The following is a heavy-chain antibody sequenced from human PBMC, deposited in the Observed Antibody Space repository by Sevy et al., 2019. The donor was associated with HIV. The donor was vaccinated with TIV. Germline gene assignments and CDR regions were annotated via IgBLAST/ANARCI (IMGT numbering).Heavy chain of an antibody. V-gene: IGHV3-33*01. CDR3: ARDHEFYDYGDYGPTFFPDS. CDR2: IWFDGSNS. Sequence: GGSLRLSCAASGFSFSSYGMHWVRQAPGKGLEWVALIWFDGSNSYYADSVKGRFTISRDTSKNTVYLKMNSLRAEDTAVYYCARDHEFYDYGDYGPTFFPDSWGQGNLVTVSS. J-gene: IGHJ1*01. CDR1: GFSFSSYG. D-gene: IGHD4-17*01.